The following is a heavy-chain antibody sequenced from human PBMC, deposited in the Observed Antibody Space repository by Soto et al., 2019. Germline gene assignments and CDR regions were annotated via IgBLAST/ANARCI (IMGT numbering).Heavy chain of an antibody. Sequence: QVQLVESGGGVVQPGRSLRLSCTASGFTFSNYGMHWVRQAPGKGLEWVAVISNDGSREYYADSLKGRFTISRDNSENTLSLQMNSLRGEDTAVYYCAKEYDFWSGPDYWGQGTLVTVSS. V-gene: IGHV3-30*18. D-gene: IGHD3-3*01. CDR2: ISNDGSRE. CDR1: GFTFSNYG. J-gene: IGHJ4*02. CDR3: AKEYDFWSGPDY.